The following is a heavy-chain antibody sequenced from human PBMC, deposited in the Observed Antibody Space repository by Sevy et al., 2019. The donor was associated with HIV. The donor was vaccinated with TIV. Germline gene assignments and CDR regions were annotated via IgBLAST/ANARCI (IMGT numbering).Heavy chain of an antibody. CDR2: IKQDGRDK. Sequence: GGSLRLSCAASGFTFSMYWMSWVRQAPGKGLEWVANIKQDGRDKYYVDSVKGRFTSSRDNAKNSLYLQMNSLRTEDTAVYYCARHQGMYFYDSSGYYDYWGQGTLVTVSS. D-gene: IGHD3-22*01. CDR1: GFTFSMYW. J-gene: IGHJ4*02. V-gene: IGHV3-7*01. CDR3: ARHQGMYFYDSSGYYDY.